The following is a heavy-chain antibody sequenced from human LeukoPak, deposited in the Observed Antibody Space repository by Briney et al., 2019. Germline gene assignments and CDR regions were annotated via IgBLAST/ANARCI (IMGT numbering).Heavy chain of an antibody. J-gene: IGHJ4*02. V-gene: IGHV3-48*04. D-gene: IGHD5-12*01. CDR3: ARTPYKWGRVATILSFDY. CDR2: ISSSSSTI. Sequence: GGSLRLSCAASGFTFSSYSMNWVRQAPGKGLEWVSYISSSSSTIYYADSVKGRFTISRDNAKNSLYLQMNSLRAEDTAVYYCARTPYKWGRVATILSFDYWGRGTLVTVSS. CDR1: GFTFSSYS.